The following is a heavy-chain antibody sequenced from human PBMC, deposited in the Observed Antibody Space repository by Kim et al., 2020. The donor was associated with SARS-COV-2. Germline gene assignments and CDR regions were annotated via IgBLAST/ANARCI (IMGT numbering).Heavy chain of an antibody. CDR2: ISYDGSNK. D-gene: IGHD3-10*01. V-gene: IGHV3-30*04. CDR1: GFTFSSYA. J-gene: IGHJ4*01. CDR3: ARESVDMVRGVIIGDFD. Sequence: GGSLRLSCAASGFTFSSYAMHWVRQAPGKGLEWVAVISYDGSNKYYADSVKGRFTISRDNSKNTLYLQMNSLRAEDTAVYYCARESVDMVRGVIIGDFD.